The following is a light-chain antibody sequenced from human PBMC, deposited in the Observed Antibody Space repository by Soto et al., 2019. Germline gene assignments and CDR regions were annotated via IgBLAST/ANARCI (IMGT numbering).Light chain of an antibody. Sequence: EIVLTQSPGTLSLSPGERATLSCRASQSVGSNYLAWYQQQPGQAPRLLIYGASNRASGIPDRFSGSGSGTDFTLPISRLEPEDFAVYYCQQYGGSPPYTFGQGTKLEIK. V-gene: IGKV3-20*01. CDR3: QQYGGSPPYT. CDR2: GAS. J-gene: IGKJ2*01. CDR1: QSVGSNY.